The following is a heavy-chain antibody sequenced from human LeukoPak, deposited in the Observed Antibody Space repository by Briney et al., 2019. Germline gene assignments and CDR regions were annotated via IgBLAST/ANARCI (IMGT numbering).Heavy chain of an antibody. CDR1: GYIFTGYY. V-gene: IGHV1-2*02. CDR2: INPNSGGS. J-gene: IGHJ3*02. Sequence: ASVKVSCKTSGYIFTGYYIHWLRRAPGQGLEWMGWINPNSGGSKYAQKFQGRVTMTRDTSISTAYMELSRLRYDDTAVYYCARGFDYYDSSGYNSDAFDIWGQGTMVTVSS. CDR3: ARGFDYYDSSGYNSDAFDI. D-gene: IGHD3-22*01.